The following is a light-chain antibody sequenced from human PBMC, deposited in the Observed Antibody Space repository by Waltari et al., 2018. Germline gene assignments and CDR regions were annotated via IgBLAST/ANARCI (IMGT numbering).Light chain of an antibody. Sequence: DIQMTQSPSSLSASVGDRVTITCQASQDISNYLNWYQQKPGKAPKLLIYDASTSETGGPSRISRSGSGTEYTSTISSLQPEDIATDYCQQYDNNPPVTFGRGTKVEIK. J-gene: IGKJ4*01. V-gene: IGKV1-33*01. CDR1: QDISNY. CDR3: QQYDNNPPVT. CDR2: DAS.